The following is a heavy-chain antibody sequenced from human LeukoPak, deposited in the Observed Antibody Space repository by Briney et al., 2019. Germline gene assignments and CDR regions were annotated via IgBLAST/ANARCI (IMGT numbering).Heavy chain of an antibody. CDR3: ARGDLILADYYDSSGPELDYFDY. CDR2: INHSGST. V-gene: IGHV4-34*01. Sequence: SETLSLTCAVYGGSFSGYYWSWIRQPPGKGLEWIGEINHSGSTNYNPSLKSRVTISVDTSKNQFSLKLSSVTAADTAVYYCARGDLILADYYDSSGPELDYFDYWGQGTLVTVSS. D-gene: IGHD3-22*01. J-gene: IGHJ4*02. CDR1: GGSFSGYY.